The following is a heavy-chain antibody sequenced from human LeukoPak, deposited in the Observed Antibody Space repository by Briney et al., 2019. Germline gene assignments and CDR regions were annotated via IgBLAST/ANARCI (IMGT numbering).Heavy chain of an antibody. J-gene: IGHJ6*03. CDR2: IYYSGST. V-gene: IGHV4-39*07. Sequence: SETLSLTCTVSGGSISSSSYYWGWIRQPPGKGLEWIGSIYYSGSTYYNPSLKSRVTISVDTSKNQFSLKLSSVTAADTAVYYCASSLCSSTSCYGLYYYYMDVWGKGTTVTVS. CDR1: GGSISSSSYY. CDR3: ASSLCSSTSCYGLYYYYMDV. D-gene: IGHD2-2*01.